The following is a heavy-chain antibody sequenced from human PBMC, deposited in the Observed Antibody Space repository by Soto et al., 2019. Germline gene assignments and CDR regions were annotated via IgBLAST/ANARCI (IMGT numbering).Heavy chain of an antibody. Sequence: SETLSLTCTVSGGSISSGDYYWSWIRQSPGKGLEWIGCVHYTGNTYHNPSLKSRVAISVDTSKNQFSLKLRSVTAADTAVYYCARDHCRGGSCDYGMDVWGQGTTVTVS. V-gene: IGHV4-30-4*01. CDR2: VHYTGNT. CDR3: ARDHCRGGSCDYGMDV. J-gene: IGHJ6*02. CDR1: GGSISSGDYY. D-gene: IGHD2-15*01.